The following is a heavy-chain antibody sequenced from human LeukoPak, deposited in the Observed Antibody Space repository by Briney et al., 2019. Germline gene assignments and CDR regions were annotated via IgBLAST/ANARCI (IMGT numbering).Heavy chain of an antibody. CDR2: IIPIFGTA. CDR1: GGTFSSYA. V-gene: IGHV1-69*06. J-gene: IGHJ1*01. Sequence: PVKVSCKASGGTFSSYAISWVRQAPGQGLEWMGGIIPIFGTANYAQKFQGRVTITADKSTSTAYMELSSLRSEDTAVYYCAREGTGSSLSEYFQHWGQGTLVTVSS. D-gene: IGHD3-10*01. CDR3: AREGTGSSLSEYFQH.